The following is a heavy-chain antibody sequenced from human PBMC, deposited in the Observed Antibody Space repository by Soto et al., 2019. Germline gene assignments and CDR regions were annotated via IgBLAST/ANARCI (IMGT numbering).Heavy chain of an antibody. V-gene: IGHV3-23*01. CDR1: GFTFSNYA. CDR2: ISGSAAST. CDR3: AKWTGRYCSGGRCYLDDPFDY. Sequence: EVHRLESGGDLVQPGGSLRLSCAASGFTFSNYARSWVRQAPGKGLDWVSGISGSAASTFYADSVKGRFTISRDNSKNTLYLQMNTLRAEDTAVYYCAKWTGRYCSGGRCYLDDPFDYWGQGTLVTVSS. J-gene: IGHJ4*02. D-gene: IGHD2-15*01.